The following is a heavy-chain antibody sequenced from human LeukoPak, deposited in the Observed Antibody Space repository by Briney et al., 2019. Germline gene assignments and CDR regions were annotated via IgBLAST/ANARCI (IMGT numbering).Heavy chain of an antibody. CDR3: AVSSGLYKLDF. CDR2: MYHTGAA. V-gene: IGHV4-4*02. D-gene: IGHD6-19*01. CDR1: GASISSTNW. Sequence: RPSETLSLTCTVSGASISSTNWWSWVRQPPGKGLEWIGEMYHTGAANYNPSLRSRVTISVDKSKNQFSLNVNSVTAADTAVYYCAVSSGLYKLDFWGPGTLVTVSS. J-gene: IGHJ4*02.